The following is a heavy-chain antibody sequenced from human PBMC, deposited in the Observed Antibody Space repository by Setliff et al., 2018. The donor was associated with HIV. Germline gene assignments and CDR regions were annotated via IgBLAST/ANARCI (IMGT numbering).Heavy chain of an antibody. CDR1: GFTFSSYS. J-gene: IGHJ4*02. V-gene: IGHV3-21*04. CDR2: ISSSSSYI. D-gene: IGHD3-22*01. CDR3: AKAGSWDYYDSSGYYHFDN. Sequence: GGSLRLSCAASGFTFSSYSMNWVRQAPGKGLEWVSSISSSSSYIYYADSVKGRFTISRDNAKNSLYLQMNSLRAEDTAVYHCAKAGSWDYYDSSGYYHFDNWGQGTLVTVSS.